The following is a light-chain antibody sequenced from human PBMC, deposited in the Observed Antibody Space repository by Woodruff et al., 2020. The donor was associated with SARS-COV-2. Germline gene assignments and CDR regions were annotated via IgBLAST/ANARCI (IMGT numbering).Light chain of an antibody. CDR3: QQYNSNPLT. Sequence: SWLAWYQQKPGKAPNLLIYKASSLESGVPSRFSGSGSGTEFTLTISNLQPDDVAIYYCQQYNSNPLTFGGGTKV. CDR1: SW. J-gene: IGKJ4*01. CDR2: KAS. V-gene: IGKV1-5*03.